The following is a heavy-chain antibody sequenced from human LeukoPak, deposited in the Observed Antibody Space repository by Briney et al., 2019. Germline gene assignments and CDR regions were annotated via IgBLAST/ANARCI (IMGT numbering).Heavy chain of an antibody. CDR1: GYTFTSYD. Sequence: ASVKVSCKASGYTFTSYDINWVRQATGQGLEWMGWMNPNSDNPGYAQKFQGRVTLTRNTSISTAYMEVRSLRFEDTAVYYCARVYYDYVWGSYRPLDYWGQGTLVTVSS. V-gene: IGHV1-8*03. CDR2: MNPNSDNP. D-gene: IGHD3-16*01. J-gene: IGHJ4*02. CDR3: ARVYYDYVWGSYRPLDY.